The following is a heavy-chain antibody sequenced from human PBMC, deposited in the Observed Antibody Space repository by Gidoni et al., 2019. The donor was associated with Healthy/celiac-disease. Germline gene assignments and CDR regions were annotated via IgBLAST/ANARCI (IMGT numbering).Heavy chain of an antibody. CDR3: ARDQGYYDSDGYDAFDI. CDR2: IWYDGSNK. V-gene: IGHV3-33*01. CDR1: GFPFSSYG. J-gene: IGHJ3*02. Sequence: QVQLVESGGGVVQPGGSLSLSCAVSGFPFSSYGLHWVRQAPGKGLEWVAVIWYDGSNKYYADSVKGRFTISRDKSKNTLYLQMNSLRAEDTAVYYCARDQGYYDSDGYDAFDIWGQGTMVTVSS. D-gene: IGHD3-22*01.